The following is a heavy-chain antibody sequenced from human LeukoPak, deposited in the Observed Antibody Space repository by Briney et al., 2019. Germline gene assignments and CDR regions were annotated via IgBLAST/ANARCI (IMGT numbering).Heavy chain of an antibody. Sequence: SETLSLTCAVYGGSLSGYYWSWIRQPPGKGLEWIGEINHSGSTNYNPSLKSRVTISVDTSKNQFSLKLSSVTAADTAVYYCARGLTPPEYCGGDCYSNYFDYWGQGTLVTVSS. CDR1: GGSLSGYY. V-gene: IGHV4-34*01. CDR3: ARGLTPPEYCGGDCYSNYFDY. CDR2: INHSGST. J-gene: IGHJ4*02. D-gene: IGHD2-21*02.